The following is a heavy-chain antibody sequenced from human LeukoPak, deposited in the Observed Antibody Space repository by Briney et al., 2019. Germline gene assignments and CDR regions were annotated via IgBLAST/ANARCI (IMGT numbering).Heavy chain of an antibody. V-gene: IGHV3-23*01. CDR2: ISGSGGST. D-gene: IGHD6-19*01. CDR1: GFTFSSYA. CDR3: AKGHSSGWYLFDY. J-gene: IGHJ4*02. Sequence: GASLRLSCAASGFTFSSYAMSWVRQAPGKGLEWVSAISGSGGSTYYADSVKGRFTISRDNSKNTLYLQMNSLRAEDTAVYYCAKGHSSGWYLFDYWGQGTLVTVSS.